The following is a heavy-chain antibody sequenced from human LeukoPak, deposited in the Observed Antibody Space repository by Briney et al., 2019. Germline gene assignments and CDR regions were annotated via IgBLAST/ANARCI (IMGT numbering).Heavy chain of an antibody. CDR1: GGCISSGSYY. Sequence: PSETLSLTCTVSGGCISSGSYYWSWIRQPAGKGVEWIGRMYTSGSTNYNPSLKSRVTISGATSKNQFSLKLSSVTAADTAVYYCTRDNPGMTSTDTWGQGTLVTVSS. D-gene: IGHD1-1*01. CDR2: MYTSGST. J-gene: IGHJ4*02. V-gene: IGHV4-61*02. CDR3: TRDNPGMTSTDT.